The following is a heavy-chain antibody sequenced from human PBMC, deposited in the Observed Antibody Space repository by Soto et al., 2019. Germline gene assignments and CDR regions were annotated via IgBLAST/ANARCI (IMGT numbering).Heavy chain of an antibody. V-gene: IGHV4-59*01. CDR3: ARMERRSVAGDY. Sequence: SETLSLTCTVSGGSISSYYWSWIRQPPGKGLEWIGYIYYSGSTNYNPSLKSRVTISVDTSKNQFSLKLSSVTAADTAVYYCARMERRSVAGDYWGQGTLVTVSS. J-gene: IGHJ4*02. CDR1: GGSISSYY. D-gene: IGHD6-19*01. CDR2: IYYSGST.